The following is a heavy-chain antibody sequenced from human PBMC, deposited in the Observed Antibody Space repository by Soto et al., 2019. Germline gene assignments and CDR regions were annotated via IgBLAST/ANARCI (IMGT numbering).Heavy chain of an antibody. V-gene: IGHV3-48*01. CDR1: GFTFSSYS. D-gene: IGHD3-16*01. J-gene: IGHJ4*02. Sequence: EVQLVESGGGLVQPGGSLRLSCAASGFTFSSYSMNWVRQAPGKGLEWVSYISSSSSTIYYADSVKGRFTISRDNAKNSLYMQTNRLAAEDTVVYYCARDGAVDYWGQGTLVTVSS. CDR3: ARDGAVDY. CDR2: ISSSSSTI.